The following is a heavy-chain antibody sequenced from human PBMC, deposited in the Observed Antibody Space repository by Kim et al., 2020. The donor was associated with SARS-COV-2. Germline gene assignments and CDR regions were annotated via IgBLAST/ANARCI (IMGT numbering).Heavy chain of an antibody. J-gene: IGHJ4*02. CDR1: GYTFTSYG. CDR2: ISAYNGNT. CDR3: ARGYCSGGSCYSLGRADY. Sequence: ASVKVSCKASGYTFTSYGISWVRQAPGQGLEWMGWISAYNGNTNYAQKLQGRVTMTTDTSTSTAYMELRSLRSDDTAVYYCARGYCSGGSCYSLGRADYWGQGTLVTVSS. V-gene: IGHV1-18*01. D-gene: IGHD2-15*01.